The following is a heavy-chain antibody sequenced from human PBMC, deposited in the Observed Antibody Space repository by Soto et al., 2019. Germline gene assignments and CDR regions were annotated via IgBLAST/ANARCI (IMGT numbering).Heavy chain of an antibody. CDR1: GGTCVGDA. J-gene: IGHJ6*02. CDR3: ARPYSSGWLDYYYYGMDV. V-gene: IGHV1-69*11. D-gene: IGHD6-19*01. CDR2: IIPIVGTP. Sequence: SVKVACKASGGTCVGDAISWVRQAPGQGLEWMGSIIPIVGTPNYAQKSQGRVTITAAESTSTAYMELSSLRSEDTAVYYCARPYSSGWLDYYYYGMDVWGQATTLTVS.